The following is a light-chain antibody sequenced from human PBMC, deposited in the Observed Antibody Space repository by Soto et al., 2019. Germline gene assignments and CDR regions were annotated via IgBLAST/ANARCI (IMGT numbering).Light chain of an antibody. CDR1: QSVSRY. CDR2: DAW. Sequence: IVLTQSPATLSLSPGERATLSCRASQSVSRYLAWYQQKPGQAPRLLIYDAWKRATGVPARFSGSGSGTDFTLTISSLEPEDFAVYYCQQRSSWLTFGGGTKVE. V-gene: IGKV3-11*01. J-gene: IGKJ4*01. CDR3: QQRSSWLT.